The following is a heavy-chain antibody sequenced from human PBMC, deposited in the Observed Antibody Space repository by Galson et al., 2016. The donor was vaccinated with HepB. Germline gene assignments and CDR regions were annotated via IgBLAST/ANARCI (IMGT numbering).Heavy chain of an antibody. CDR3: ARRGIAVAGFDY. CDR2: INAGNGNT. D-gene: IGHD6-19*01. J-gene: IGHJ4*02. Sequence: SVKVSCKASGYTFTSYAMHWVRQAPGQRLEWMGWINAGNGNTKYSQRFQGRVTITRDTSASTAYMELSSLRSEDTAVYYCARRGIAVAGFDYWGQGTLVTGSS. CDR1: GYTFTSYA. V-gene: IGHV1-3*01.